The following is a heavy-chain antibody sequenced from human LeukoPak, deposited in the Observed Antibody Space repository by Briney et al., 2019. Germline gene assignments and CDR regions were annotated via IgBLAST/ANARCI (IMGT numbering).Heavy chain of an antibody. CDR1: GFTFRDYY. CDR3: ARDPGDYYDHSGSFEY. CDR2: ISNSGDTI. J-gene: IGHJ4*02. V-gene: IGHV3-11*01. Sequence: GGSLRLSCVVSGFTFRDYYMRWIRLGPGKGLEWVSFISNSGDTIYYADSVKGRFTISRDNAKNSVYLQMNSLRAEDTAVYYCARDPGDYYDHSGSFEYWGQGTLVTVSS. D-gene: IGHD3-22*01.